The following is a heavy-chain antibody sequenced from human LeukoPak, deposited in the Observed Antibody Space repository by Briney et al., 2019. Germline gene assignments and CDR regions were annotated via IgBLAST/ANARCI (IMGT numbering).Heavy chain of an antibody. V-gene: IGHV4-39*01. CDR3: ARLTALGTANDY. J-gene: IGHJ4*02. Sequence: ASQTLSLTCTVSGGSITSTTYYWGWVCPPPGKGLEWIGSLHYSVTTYYTPSVKSRVTISADTSKNQFSLKLTSVTAADTAVYYCARLTALGTANDYWGQGTLVTVSS. D-gene: IGHD6-13*01. CDR1: GGSITSTTYY. CDR2: LHYSVTT.